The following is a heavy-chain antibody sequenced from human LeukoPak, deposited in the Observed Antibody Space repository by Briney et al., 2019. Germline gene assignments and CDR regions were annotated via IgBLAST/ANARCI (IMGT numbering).Heavy chain of an antibody. CDR3: ARVFGAGYSDY. CDR1: EFTFSSYW. CDR2: IKQDGTDK. J-gene: IGHJ4*02. Sequence: GGSLGLSCEASEFTFSSYWMSWVRQAPGKGLEWVANIKQDGTDKYYVESVKGRFTISRDNAKNSLYLQMNSLRAEDTAVYYCARVFGAGYSDYWGQGTLVTVSS. V-gene: IGHV3-7*01. D-gene: IGHD4/OR15-4a*01.